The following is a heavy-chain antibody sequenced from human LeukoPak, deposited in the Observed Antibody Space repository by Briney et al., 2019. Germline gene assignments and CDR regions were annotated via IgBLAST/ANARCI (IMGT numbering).Heavy chain of an antibody. J-gene: IGHJ4*02. CDR2: IRLDGTKK. V-gene: IGHV3-30*02. CDR1: GFNFRRNG. Sequence: GGSLRLSCAASGFNFRRNGMHWVRQAPGKGLEWLSFIRLDGTKKFYTQSVRGRFTISRDTSINVLYLQMNNLTAEDTAVYYCARDFDDPTGHYYYLPDYWGPGTLVTVSS. D-gene: IGHD3-22*01. CDR3: ARDFDDPTGHYYYLPDY.